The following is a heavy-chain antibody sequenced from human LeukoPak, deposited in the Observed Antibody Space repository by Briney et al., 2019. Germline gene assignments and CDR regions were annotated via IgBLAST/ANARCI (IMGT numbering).Heavy chain of an antibody. CDR2: ISPSGGST. V-gene: IGHV1-46*01. CDR1: GYTFITYY. CDR3: ARSRLLLDY. J-gene: IGHJ4*02. Sequence: ASVKVSCKASGYTFITYYIHWVRQAPGQGGEWMGIISPSGGSTTYAQKFQGRVTMTGDTSTSTVYMELSSLRSEDTAVYYCARSRLLLDYWGQGTLVTVSS. D-gene: IGHD2-21*02.